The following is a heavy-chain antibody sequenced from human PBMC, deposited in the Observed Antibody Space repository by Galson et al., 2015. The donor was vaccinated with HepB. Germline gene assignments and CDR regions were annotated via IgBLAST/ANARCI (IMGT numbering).Heavy chain of an antibody. CDR1: GYTFTSYG. CDR2: ISAYNGKT. D-gene: IGHD3/OR15-3a*01. Sequence: SVKVSCKASGYTFTSYGIAWVRQAPGQGLEWMGWISAYNGKTNYAQKFNDRVTMTTDTSPTTAYMELRTLRPDDTAVYFCARGVTIFGLIQYLDHWGQGTPVTVSS. J-gene: IGHJ4*02. CDR3: ARGVTIFGLIQYLDH. V-gene: IGHV1-18*04.